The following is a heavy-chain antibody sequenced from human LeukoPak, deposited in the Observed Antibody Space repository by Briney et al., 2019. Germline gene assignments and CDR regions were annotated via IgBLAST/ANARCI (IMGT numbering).Heavy chain of an antibody. Sequence: GGSLRLSCAASGFTFSSYWMSWVRQAPGKGLQWVANIKQDGSEKNYVDSVKGRFTISRDNAKNSLYLQMNSLRAEDTAVYYCARELGYCSSTSLCYYFDYWGQGTLVTVSS. CDR2: IKQDGSEK. CDR3: ARELGYCSSTSLCYYFDY. D-gene: IGHD2-2*01. J-gene: IGHJ4*02. V-gene: IGHV3-7*01. CDR1: GFTFSSYW.